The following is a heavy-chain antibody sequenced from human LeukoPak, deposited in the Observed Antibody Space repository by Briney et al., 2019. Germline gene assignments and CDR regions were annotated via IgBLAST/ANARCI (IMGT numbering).Heavy chain of an antibody. Sequence: SETLSLTCAVYGGSFSGYYWSWIRQPPGKGLEWIGGINHSGSTNYNPSLKSRVTISVDTSKNQFSLKLSSVTAADTAVYYCARGQSGSHYNWFDPWGQGTLVTVSS. D-gene: IGHD1-26*01. CDR1: GGSFSGYY. CDR3: ARGQSGSHYNWFDP. J-gene: IGHJ5*02. V-gene: IGHV4-34*01. CDR2: INHSGST.